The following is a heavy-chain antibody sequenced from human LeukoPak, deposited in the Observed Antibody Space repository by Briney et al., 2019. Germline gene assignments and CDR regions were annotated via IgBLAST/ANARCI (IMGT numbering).Heavy chain of an antibody. D-gene: IGHD5-24*01. J-gene: IGHJ4*02. Sequence: GGSLRLSCAASGFTFSSCAMSWVRQAPGKGLEWVSAISGSGGSTYYADSVKGRFTISRDNSKNTLYLQMNSLRSDDTAVYYCVRDGPDRRDGYDWDYWGQGTLVTVSS. CDR1: GFTFSSCA. V-gene: IGHV3-23*01. CDR3: VRDGPDRRDGYDWDY. CDR2: ISGSGGST.